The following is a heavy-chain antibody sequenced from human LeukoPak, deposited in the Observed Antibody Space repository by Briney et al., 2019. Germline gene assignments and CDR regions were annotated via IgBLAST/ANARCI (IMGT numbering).Heavy chain of an antibody. J-gene: IGHJ6*02. Sequence: SETLSLTCTVSGGSISSSSYYWGWIRQPPGKGLEWIGSIYYSGSTYYNPSLKSRVTISVDTSKNQFSLKLSSVTAADTAVYYCARDSILVDYYYYGMDDWGQGTTVTVSS. CDR2: IYYSGST. V-gene: IGHV4-39*07. CDR1: GGSISSSSYY. CDR3: ARDSILVDYYYYGMDD. D-gene: IGHD2-2*01.